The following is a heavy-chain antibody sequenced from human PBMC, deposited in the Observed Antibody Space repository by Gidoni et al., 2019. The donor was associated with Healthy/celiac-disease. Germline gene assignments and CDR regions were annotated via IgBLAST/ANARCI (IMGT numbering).Heavy chain of an antibody. J-gene: IGHJ4*02. V-gene: IGHV3-23*04. CDR2: ISGSGGST. D-gene: IGHD2-2*01. Sequence: EVQLVESGGGLVQPGGSLRLSCAASGFTFSSYAMSWVRQAPGKGLEWVSAISGSGGSTYYADSVKGRFTISRDNSKNTLYLQMNSLRAEDTAVYYCATSTGYCSSTSCPLWDYWGQGTLVTVSS. CDR1: GFTFSSYA. CDR3: ATSTGYCSSTSCPLWDY.